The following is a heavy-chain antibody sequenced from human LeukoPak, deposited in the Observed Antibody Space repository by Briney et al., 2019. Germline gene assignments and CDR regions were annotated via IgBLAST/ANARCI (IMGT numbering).Heavy chain of an antibody. Sequence: ASVKVSCKASGYTFTIYYTHWVRQAPGQGLEWMGIINPSGTSTSYPQNFQGRVTMTRDTSTSTVYMELSSLTSDDTAVYYCVRGASDTSGYYDVLDYWGQGTLVTVSS. V-gene: IGHV1-46*01. D-gene: IGHD3-22*01. CDR2: INPSGTST. CDR1: GYTFTIYY. CDR3: VRGASDTSGYYDVLDY. J-gene: IGHJ4*02.